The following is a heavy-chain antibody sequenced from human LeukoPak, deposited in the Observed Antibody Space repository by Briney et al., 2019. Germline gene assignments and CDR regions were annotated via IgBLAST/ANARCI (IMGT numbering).Heavy chain of an antibody. D-gene: IGHD2-2*01. CDR3: ARGAGGGTSFMDV. Sequence: AASVKVSCKASGYTFTGYYMHWVRQAPGQGLEWMRWINPNSGGTNYAQKFQGRVTMTRDTSISTAYMELSRLRSDDTAVYYCARGAGGGTSFMDVWGQGTTVTVSS. J-gene: IGHJ6*02. CDR1: GYTFTGYY. V-gene: IGHV1-2*02. CDR2: INPNSGGT.